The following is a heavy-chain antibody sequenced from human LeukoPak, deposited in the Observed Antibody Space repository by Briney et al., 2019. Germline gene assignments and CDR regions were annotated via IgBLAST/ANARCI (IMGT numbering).Heavy chain of an antibody. CDR2: IYYSGST. V-gene: IGHV4-39*02. CDR3: ARDSAVTPYGMDV. D-gene: IGHD4-17*01. CDR1: GGSISSSSYY. Sequence: KASETLSLTCTVSGGSISSSSYYWGWIRRPPGKGLEWIGSIYYSGSTYYNPSLKSRVTISVDTSKNQFSLKLSSVTAADTAVYYCARDSAVTPYGMDVWGQGTTVTVSS. J-gene: IGHJ6*02.